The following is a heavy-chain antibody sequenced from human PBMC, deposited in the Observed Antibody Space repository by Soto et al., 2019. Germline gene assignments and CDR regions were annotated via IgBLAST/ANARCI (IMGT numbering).Heavy chain of an antibody. CDR1: GFGFSSHA. J-gene: IGHJ3*02. CDR3: ARDGQNLAPYAFDM. V-gene: IGHV3-33*01. CDR2: IWYDGSNR. Sequence: QVQLVESGGGVVQPGMSLRLSCATSGFGFSSHAMHWVRQAPGKGLEWVAQIWYDGSNRYYADSMRGRFTISRDFFKNTAFLQMDSLRAEDTAVYYCARDGQNLAPYAFDMWGQGTLVTVSS.